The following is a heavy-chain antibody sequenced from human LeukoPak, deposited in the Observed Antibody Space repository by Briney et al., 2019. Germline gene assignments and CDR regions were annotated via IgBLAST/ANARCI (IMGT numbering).Heavy chain of an antibody. V-gene: IGHV4-59*01. CDR2: IYYSGST. D-gene: IGHD3-22*01. Sequence: SETLSLTCTVSGGSISSYYWSWIRQPPGKGLEWIGYIYYSGSTNYNPSLKSRVTISVDTSKNQFSLKLSSVTAADTAVYYCARDRYYYDSSGFGVSWFDPWGQGTLVTVSS. J-gene: IGHJ5*02. CDR1: GGSISSYY. CDR3: ARDRYYYDSSGFGVSWFDP.